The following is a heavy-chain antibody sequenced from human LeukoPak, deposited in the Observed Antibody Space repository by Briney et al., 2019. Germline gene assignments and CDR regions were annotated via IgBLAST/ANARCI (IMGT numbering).Heavy chain of an antibody. Sequence: PSETLSLTCTVSGGSISSYYWSWTRQPPGKGLEWIGYIYYSGSTNYNPSLKSRVTISVDTSKNQFSLKLSSVTAADTAVYYCASSNYYDSSGYDYWGQGTLVTVSS. CDR1: GGSISSYY. V-gene: IGHV4-59*01. CDR3: ASSNYYDSSGYDY. J-gene: IGHJ4*02. D-gene: IGHD3-22*01. CDR2: IYYSGST.